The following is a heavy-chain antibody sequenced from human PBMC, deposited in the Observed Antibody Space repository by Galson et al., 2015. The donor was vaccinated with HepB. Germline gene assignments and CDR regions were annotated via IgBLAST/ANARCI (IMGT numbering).Heavy chain of an antibody. D-gene: IGHD5-18*01. CDR3: ARDGDAVMVELDY. CDR1: GYTFTAYY. Sequence: SVKVSCKASGYTFTAYYIYWVRQAPGQGLEWVGWIKLDSGGTSYAQKFQGRVTMTWDTSINTAYMVLSSLRFDDTAMYYCARDGDAVMVELDYWGQGTLVSVSS. V-gene: IGHV1-2*02. J-gene: IGHJ4*02. CDR2: IKLDSGGT.